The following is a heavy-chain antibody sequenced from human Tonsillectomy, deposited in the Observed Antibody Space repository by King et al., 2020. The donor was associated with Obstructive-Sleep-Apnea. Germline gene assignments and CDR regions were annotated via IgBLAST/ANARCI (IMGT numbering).Heavy chain of an antibody. CDR3: AKDYSSGLTFFDY. V-gene: IGHV3-33*06. CDR2: IWYDGSNK. D-gene: IGHD6-19*01. J-gene: IGHJ4*02. Sequence: VQLVESGGGVVQPGRSLRLSCAASGFTFSSYGMHWVRQAPGKGLEWVAVIWYDGSNKYYADSVKGRFTISRDNSKNTLYLQMNSLRAEDTAVYYCAKDYSSGLTFFDYWGQGTLVTVTS. CDR1: GFTFSSYG.